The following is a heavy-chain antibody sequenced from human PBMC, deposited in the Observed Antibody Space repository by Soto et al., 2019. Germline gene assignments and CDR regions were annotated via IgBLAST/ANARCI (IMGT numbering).Heavy chain of an antibody. CDR2: ISGSGGST. CDR1: GFTFSSYA. CDR3: AKGSHILLWFGELNNPGEIYFDY. Sequence: GGSLRLSCAASGFTFSSYAMSWVRQAPGKGLEWVSAISGSGGSTYYADSVKGRFTISRDNSKNTLYLQMNSLRAEDTAVYYCAKGSHILLWFGELNNPGEIYFDYWGQGTLVTVSS. J-gene: IGHJ4*02. D-gene: IGHD3-10*01. V-gene: IGHV3-23*01.